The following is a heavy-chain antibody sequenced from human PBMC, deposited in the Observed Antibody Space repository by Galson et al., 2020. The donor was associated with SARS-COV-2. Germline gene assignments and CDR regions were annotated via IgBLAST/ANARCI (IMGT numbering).Heavy chain of an antibody. CDR1: ARSLRGYY. J-gene: IGHJ4*01. CDR2: LNTSGST. CDR3: AWEENFVLVVAATWLCYFDY. D-gene: IGHD2-15*01. V-gene: IGHV4-34*01. Sequence: PDPLSLNPPIHARSLRGYYWSRTRQPPGKGLEWIGALNTSGSTNQTSSLKSRVTISVDTSKNQSSLKLSPVTAADTAVYYCAWEENFVLVVAATWLCYFDYWGRGTLATVSS.